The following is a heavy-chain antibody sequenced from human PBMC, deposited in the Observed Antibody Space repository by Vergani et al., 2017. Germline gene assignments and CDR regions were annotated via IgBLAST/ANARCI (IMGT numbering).Heavy chain of an antibody. Sequence: EVQLVESGGGLVQPGRSLRLSCAASGFTFDDYAMHWVRQAPGKGLEWVSGISWNSGSIGYADSVKGRFTISRDNAKNSLYLQMNSLRAEDTAVYYCAKGASQYDILTSFDYWGQGTLVTVSS. CDR1: GFTFDDYA. CDR3: AKGASQYDILTSFDY. J-gene: IGHJ4*02. V-gene: IGHV3-9*01. D-gene: IGHD3-9*01. CDR2: ISWNSGSI.